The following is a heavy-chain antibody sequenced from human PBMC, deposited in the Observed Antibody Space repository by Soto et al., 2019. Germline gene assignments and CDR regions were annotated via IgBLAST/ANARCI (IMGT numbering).Heavy chain of an antibody. V-gene: IGHV1-2*02. CDR3: ARDPIGGGTPYYCDF. Sequence: QVQLVQSGAEVKKPGASVKVSCKASGYTFNAYYMHWLRQAPGQGLEWMGWINTDTGGTDSAQKFQGRVTVTRDTSISTAYLEVSSLRSDDTAVYFCARDPIGGGTPYYCDFWGQGTLVTVSS. J-gene: IGHJ4*02. CDR2: INTDTGGT. D-gene: IGHD3-10*01. CDR1: GYTFNAYY.